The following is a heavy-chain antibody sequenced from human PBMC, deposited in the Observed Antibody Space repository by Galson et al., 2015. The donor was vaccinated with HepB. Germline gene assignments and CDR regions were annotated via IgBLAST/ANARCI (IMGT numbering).Heavy chain of an antibody. V-gene: IGHV1-46*03. Sequence: VKVSCKASGYSFTNHDINWVRQAPGQGLEWMGIINPSGGSTSYAQKFQGRVTMTRDTSTSTVYMELSSLRSEDTAVYYCASAPVRGISHFDYWGQGTLVTVSS. CDR2: INPSGGST. CDR1: GYSFTNHD. J-gene: IGHJ4*02. CDR3: ASAPVRGISHFDY.